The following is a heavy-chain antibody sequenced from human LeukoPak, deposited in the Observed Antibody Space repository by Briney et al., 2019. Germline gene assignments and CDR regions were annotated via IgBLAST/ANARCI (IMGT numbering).Heavy chain of an antibody. V-gene: IGHV3-7*01. Sequence: GGSLRLSCAVSGFTFSSYWMSWVRQAPGKGPEWVANIKQDGSEKYLVDSVKGRFTISRDNAKNPLYLQMNSLRAEDTAVYYCARDVSEYCSSASCLYQYYYGMDVWGQGTTVTVSS. CDR2: IKQDGSEK. CDR1: GFTFSSYW. CDR3: ARDVSEYCSSASCLYQYYYGMDV. J-gene: IGHJ6*02. D-gene: IGHD2-2*01.